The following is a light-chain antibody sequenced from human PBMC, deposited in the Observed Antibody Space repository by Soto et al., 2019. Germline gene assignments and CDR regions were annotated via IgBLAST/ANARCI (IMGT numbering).Light chain of an antibody. CDR3: QQYYSYPLT. V-gene: IGKV1-5*03. CDR1: QTIGTW. CDR2: KAS. J-gene: IGKJ4*01. Sequence: DIQMTQSPSTLSASVGDTVTITCRASQTIGTWLAWYQQKPAKAPKLLIYKASTLESGVPSRFSGSGSGTDFTLTISCLQSEDFATYYCQQYYSYPLTFGGGTKVDIK.